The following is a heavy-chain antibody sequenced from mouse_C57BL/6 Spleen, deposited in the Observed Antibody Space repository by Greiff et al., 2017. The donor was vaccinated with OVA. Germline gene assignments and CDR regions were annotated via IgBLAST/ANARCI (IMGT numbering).Heavy chain of an antibody. J-gene: IGHJ1*03. D-gene: IGHD2-5*01. CDR1: GYTFTSYW. CDR3: ARAYYSNYVWYVDD. Sequence: QVQLQQPGAELVKPGASVKLSCKASGYTFTSYWMQWVKQRPGQGLEWIGEIDPSDSYTNYNQKFKGKATLTVDTSSSTAYMQLSSLTSEDSAVYYCARAYYSNYVWYVDDWGTGTTVTVSS. CDR2: IDPSDSYT. V-gene: IGHV1-50*01.